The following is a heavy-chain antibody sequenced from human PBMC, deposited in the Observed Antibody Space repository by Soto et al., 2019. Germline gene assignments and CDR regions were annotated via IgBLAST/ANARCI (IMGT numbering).Heavy chain of an antibody. D-gene: IGHD5-12*01. V-gene: IGHV1-69*01. CDR2: IIPIFGTA. CDR3: ARDAFRDGYAY. CDR1: GGTFSSYA. J-gene: IGHJ4*02. Sequence: HVQLVQSGAEVQKPGSSVKVSCKASGGTFSSYAIFWVRQAPGQGLEWMGGIIPIFGTAKYAQKFQGRVTITADESTTTAYMELSSLRSEDTAVYYCARDAFRDGYAYWGQGTLVTVSS.